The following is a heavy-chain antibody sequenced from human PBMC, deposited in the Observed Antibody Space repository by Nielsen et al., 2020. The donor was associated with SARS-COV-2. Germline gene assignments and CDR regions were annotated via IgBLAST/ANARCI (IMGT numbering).Heavy chain of an antibody. D-gene: IGHD3-22*01. V-gene: IGHV3-64D*09. CDR1: GFTFSSYA. J-gene: IGHJ4*02. CDR2: ISSNGGST. Sequence: GGSLRLSCAASGFTFSSYAMSWVRQAPGKGLEYVSAISSNGGSTYYADSVKGRFTISRDNSKNTLYLQMSSLRAEDTAVYYCVKGPMIVVELMDYWGQGTLVTVSS. CDR3: VKGPMIVVELMDY.